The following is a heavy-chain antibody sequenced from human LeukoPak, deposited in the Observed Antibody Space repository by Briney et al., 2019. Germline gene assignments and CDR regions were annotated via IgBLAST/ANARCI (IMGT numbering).Heavy chain of an antibody. J-gene: IGHJ3*02. Sequence: SETLSLTCTVSGGSISSYYWSWIRQPPGKGLEWIGYIYYSGSTNYNPSLKSRVTISVDTSKNQFSLKLSSVTAADTAVYYCARKYYYDSSVDAFDIWGQGTMVTVSS. CDR2: IYYSGST. D-gene: IGHD3-22*01. V-gene: IGHV4-59*01. CDR3: ARKYYYDSSVDAFDI. CDR1: GGSISSYY.